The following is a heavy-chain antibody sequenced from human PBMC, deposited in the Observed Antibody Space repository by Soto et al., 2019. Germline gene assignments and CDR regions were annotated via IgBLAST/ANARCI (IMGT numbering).Heavy chain of an antibody. CDR2: ISGYNGNT. CDR1: GYTLSGYS. Sequence: ASVKVSCAASGYTLSGYSITWVRQAPGQGLEWMGRISGYNGNTNYARTLRGRLTLTTDTSTSTAYMELRSLTSDDTAVYYCARDVFCGGAPACPDMDVWGQGTTVTVSS. V-gene: IGHV1-18*04. CDR3: ARDVFCGGAPACPDMDV. D-gene: IGHD2-21*01. J-gene: IGHJ6*02.